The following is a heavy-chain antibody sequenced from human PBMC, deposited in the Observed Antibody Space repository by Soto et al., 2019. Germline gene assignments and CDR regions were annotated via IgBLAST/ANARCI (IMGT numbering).Heavy chain of an antibody. Sequence: QVQLVQSGAEVKKPGASVKVSCKASGYTFTSYYMHWVRLAPGQGLEWMGIINPDGGGTSYAQQFQGRVIVTRDTSTSTVYMEMSSLRSEDTAVYYCAVGGNYLSMDVWGQGTTVTVSS. D-gene: IGHD4-4*01. CDR3: AVGGNYLSMDV. V-gene: IGHV1-46*01. J-gene: IGHJ6*02. CDR1: GYTFTSYY. CDR2: INPDGGGT.